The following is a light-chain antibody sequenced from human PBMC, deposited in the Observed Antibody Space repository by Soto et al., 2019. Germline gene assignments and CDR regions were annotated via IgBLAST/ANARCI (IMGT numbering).Light chain of an antibody. CDR3: SSYAGSNNFV. J-gene: IGLJ1*01. V-gene: IGLV2-8*01. Sequence: QSVLTQPPSASGSPGQSVTISCTGTSSDVGGYNYVSWYQQHPGKAPKLMIYEVTKRPSGVPDRFSGSKSGNTASLTVSGLLSEDEADYYCSSYAGSNNFVFGTGTKVT. CDR2: EVT. CDR1: SSDVGGYNY.